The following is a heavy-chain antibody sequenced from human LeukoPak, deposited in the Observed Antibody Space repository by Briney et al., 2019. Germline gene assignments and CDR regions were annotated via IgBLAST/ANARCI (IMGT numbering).Heavy chain of an antibody. CDR1: GFTFSSNW. V-gene: IGHV3-74*01. Sequence: GGSLRLTCAASGFTFSSNWMYWVRQAPGKGLVWVSRVNPDGSSTNYADSVKGRFTISRDNAKNTLYLQMNSLRAEDTAVYYCARGNYGSGSNWGQGTLVTVSS. J-gene: IGHJ4*02. CDR3: ARGNYGSGSN. CDR2: VNPDGSST. D-gene: IGHD3-10*01.